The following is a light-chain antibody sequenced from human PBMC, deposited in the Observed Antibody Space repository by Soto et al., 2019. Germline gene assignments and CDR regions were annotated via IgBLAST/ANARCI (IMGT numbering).Light chain of an antibody. V-gene: IGKV1-8*01. J-gene: IGKJ5*01. CDR3: QQSNDLVS. Sequence: AIRMTQSPSSLSASTGDRVTITCRASQGISSYLAWYQQKPGKAPKLLIYAASTLQSGVPSRFSGSGSGTDFSFTISSLQPEDIATYYCQQSNDLVSFGQGTRLEIK. CDR1: QGISSY. CDR2: AAS.